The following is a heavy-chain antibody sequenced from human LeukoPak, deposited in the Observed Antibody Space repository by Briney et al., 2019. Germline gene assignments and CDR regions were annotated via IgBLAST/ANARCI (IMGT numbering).Heavy chain of an antibody. CDR1: GFTFSNYW. V-gene: IGHV3-7*01. D-gene: IGHD2-15*01. CDR2: IKEEGSEK. CDR3: ARILGGSRASNWFDP. J-gene: IGHJ5*02. Sequence: GGSLRLSCAASGFTFSNYWMTWVRQAPGKGLEWVASIKEEGSEKYFVDSVKGRFTISRDNANNSVSLQMNSLRAEDTGVYCCARILGGSRASNWFDPWGQGTLVTVSS.